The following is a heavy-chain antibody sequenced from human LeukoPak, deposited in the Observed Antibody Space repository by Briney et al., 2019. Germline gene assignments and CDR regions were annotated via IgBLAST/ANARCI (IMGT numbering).Heavy chain of an antibody. J-gene: IGHJ4*02. CDR1: GFTFRSYA. V-gene: IGHV3-23*01. D-gene: IGHD2-2*01. CDR2: ISGSGGNT. Sequence: GSLRLSCAASGFTFRSYAMSWVRQAPGKGLEWVSGISGSGGNTNYADSVKVRFTISRDNPKNSLYLQMNSLRAEDTAVYYCARVRKCSSTSCYAGFDYWGQGTLVTVSS. CDR3: ARVRKCSSTSCYAGFDY.